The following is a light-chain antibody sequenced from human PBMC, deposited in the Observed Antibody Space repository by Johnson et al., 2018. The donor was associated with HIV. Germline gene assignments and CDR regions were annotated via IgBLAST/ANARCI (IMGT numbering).Light chain of an antibody. J-gene: IGLJ1*01. CDR3: GTWDSSLIAGFYF. V-gene: IGLV1-51*01. CDR1: SSNIGNNY. Sequence: QSVLTQPPSVSAAPGQKVTISCSGSSSNIGNNYVSWYQQLPGTAPKLLIYDNNKRPSGISDRFSGSKSGTSATLGITGLQTGDEADYYCGTWDSSLIAGFYFFGTGTKVTVL. CDR2: DNN.